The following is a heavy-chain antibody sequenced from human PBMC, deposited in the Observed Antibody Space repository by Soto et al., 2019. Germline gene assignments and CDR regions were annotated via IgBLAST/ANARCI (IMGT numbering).Heavy chain of an antibody. CDR1: GFSFSNFG. Sequence: ESGGGVVQPGRSLRLSCVVSGFSFSNFGMHWVRQTPGKGLEWVAVIWYDGSNAYYADSVQGRFTISRDNSKNTLYMQMNSLRAEDTAVYYCARGFGHNYGAPDYWGQGTLVTVSS. CDR3: ARGFGHNYGAPDY. J-gene: IGHJ4*02. D-gene: IGHD5-18*01. V-gene: IGHV3-33*01. CDR2: IWYDGSNA.